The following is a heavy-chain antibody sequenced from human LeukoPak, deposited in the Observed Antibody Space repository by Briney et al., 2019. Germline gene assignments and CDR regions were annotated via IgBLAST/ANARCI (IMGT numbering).Heavy chain of an antibody. J-gene: IGHJ4*02. Sequence: SETLSLTCTVSGAAINSSTYYWGWIRQPPGKGLEWIGSSFSGTPYYNPSLKSRVTVSVDTSKRQFFLRLRSVTATDSAVYYCATQGGGDTMPRGVIQSFDFWGQGTLVTVSS. D-gene: IGHD3-10*01. CDR1: GAAINSSTYY. V-gene: IGHV4-39*01. CDR3: ATQGGGDTMPRGVIQSFDF. CDR2: SFSGTP.